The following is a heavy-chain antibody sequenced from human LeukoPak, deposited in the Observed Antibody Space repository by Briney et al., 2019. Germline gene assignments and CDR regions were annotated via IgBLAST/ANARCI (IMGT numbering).Heavy chain of an antibody. V-gene: IGHV3-74*01. CDR2: IINDGSTT. CDR1: GFTFSNYW. D-gene: IGHD1-26*01. Sequence: GGSLRVSCAASGFTFSNYWIRWVRQAPGKGLVWVSGIINDGSTTNYADSVKGRFTISRDNAQNTLYLQMNSLRADDTAVYYCARVPGATGRRYFDYWGQGTLVTVSA. CDR3: ARVPGATGRRYFDY. J-gene: IGHJ4*02.